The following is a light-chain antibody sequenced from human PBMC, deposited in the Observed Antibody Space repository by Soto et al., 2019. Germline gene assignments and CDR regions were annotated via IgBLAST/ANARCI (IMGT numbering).Light chain of an antibody. Sequence: QSALTQPASVSGSPGQSITISFTGTISDVGGYNYVSWYQQHPGKAPKLMIYEVSNRPSGVSNRFSGSKSGNTASLTISGLQAEDEADYCCSSYTSSSLYVFGTGTKVNVL. V-gene: IGLV2-14*01. CDR2: EVS. CDR3: SSYTSSSLYV. CDR1: ISDVGGYNY. J-gene: IGLJ1*01.